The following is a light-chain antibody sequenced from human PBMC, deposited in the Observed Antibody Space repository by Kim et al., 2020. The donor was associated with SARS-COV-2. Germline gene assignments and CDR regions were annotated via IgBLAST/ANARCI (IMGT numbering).Light chain of an antibody. J-gene: IGKJ4*01. Sequence: ATITCKSSQSLFHRSNNENYLDWYQQKPGQSPKLLISWASTRESGVPDRFSGSGSGTNFTLTISNLQAEDVAVYYCQQYYTPPLTFGGGTKVDIK. V-gene: IGKV4-1*01. CDR3: QQYYTPPLT. CDR2: WAS. CDR1: QSLFHRSNNENY.